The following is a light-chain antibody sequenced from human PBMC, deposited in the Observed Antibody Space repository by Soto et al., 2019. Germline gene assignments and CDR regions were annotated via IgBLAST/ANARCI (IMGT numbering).Light chain of an antibody. V-gene: IGKV1-39*01. CDR1: QSISSY. CDR2: TAS. CDR3: QQSYSSPYT. Sequence: DIQMTQSPSSLSASVGDRVTITCRASQSISSYLNWYQQKPGKAPKLLIFTASSLQSGVPSRFSGSGSGTEFTLTISSLQPEDFATYHCQQSYSSPYTFGQGTKLESK. J-gene: IGKJ2*01.